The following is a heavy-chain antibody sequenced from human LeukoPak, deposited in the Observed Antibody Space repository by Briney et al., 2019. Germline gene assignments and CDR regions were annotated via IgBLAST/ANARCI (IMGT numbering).Heavy chain of an antibody. D-gene: IGHD3-22*01. CDR2: ISAYNGNT. CDR1: GYTFTSYD. V-gene: IGHV1-18*01. CDR3: ARGRAMYYYDSSGYSDY. Sequence: ASVKVSCKASGYTFTSYDINWVRQATGQGLEWMGWISAYNGNTNYAQKLQGRVTMTTDTSTSTAYMELRSLRSDDTAVYYCARGRAMYYYDSSGYSDYWGQGTLVTVSS. J-gene: IGHJ4*02.